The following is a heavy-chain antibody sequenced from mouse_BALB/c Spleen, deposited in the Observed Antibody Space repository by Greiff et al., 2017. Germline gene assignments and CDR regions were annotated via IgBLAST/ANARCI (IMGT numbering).Heavy chain of an antibody. CDR3: ARTGYGNYGYAMDY. CDR2: IYPGDGDT. D-gene: IGHD2-10*02. V-gene: IGHV1-80*01. CDR1: GYAFSSYW. J-gene: IGHJ4*01. Sequence: VKLVESGAELVRPGSSVKISCKASGYAFSSYWMNWVKQRPGQGLEWIGQIYPGDGDTNYNGKFKGKATLTADKSSSTAYMQLSSLTSEDSAVYFGARTGYGNYGYAMDYWGQGTSVTVSS.